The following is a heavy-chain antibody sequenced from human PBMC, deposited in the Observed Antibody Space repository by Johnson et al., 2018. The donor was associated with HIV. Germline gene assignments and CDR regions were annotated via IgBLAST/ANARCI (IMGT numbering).Heavy chain of an antibody. Sequence: VQLVESGGGVVRPGGSLRLSCAASGFTFDDYGMSWVRQVAGKGLAWVSGINWNGGSTGYADSVKGRFTISRDNAKNSLYLQMNSLRAGDTAVYYCARWGTVTTDAFDIWGQGTMVTVSS. CDR3: ARWGTVTTDAFDI. CDR1: GFTFDDYG. CDR2: INWNGGST. V-gene: IGHV3-20*04. J-gene: IGHJ3*02. D-gene: IGHD4-17*01.